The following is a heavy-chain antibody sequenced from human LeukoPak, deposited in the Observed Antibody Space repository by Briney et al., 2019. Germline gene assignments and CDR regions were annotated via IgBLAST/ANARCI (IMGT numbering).Heavy chain of an antibody. CDR1: GGSISSSSYY. J-gene: IGHJ6*02. D-gene: IGHD3-10*01. Sequence: SETLSLTCTVSGGSISSSSYYWGWIRQPPGKGLEWIGSIYYSGSTYYNPSLKSRVTISVDTSKNQFSLKLSSVTAADTAVYYCAREILLWFGERRNLYYYGMDVWGQGTTVTVSS. CDR2: IYYSGST. CDR3: AREILLWFGERRNLYYYGMDV. V-gene: IGHV4-39*02.